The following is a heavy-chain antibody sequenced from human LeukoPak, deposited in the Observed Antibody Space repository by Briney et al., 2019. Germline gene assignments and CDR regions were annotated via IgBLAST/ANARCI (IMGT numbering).Heavy chain of an antibody. CDR3: ARVGYVGGIDY. CDR1: GFTFSSYW. J-gene: IGHJ4*02. V-gene: IGHV3-74*01. D-gene: IGHD5-12*01. CDR2: INSDGSST. Sequence: GGSLRLSCAASGFTFSSYWMHWVRQAPGKGLVWVSRINSDGSSTSYADSVKGRFTISRDNAKNTLYLQMNSLRAEDTAVYYCARVGYVGGIDYWGQGTLVTVSS.